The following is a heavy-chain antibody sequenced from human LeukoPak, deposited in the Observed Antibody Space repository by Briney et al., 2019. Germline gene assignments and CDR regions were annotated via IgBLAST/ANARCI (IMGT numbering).Heavy chain of an antibody. V-gene: IGHV4-30-2*01. CDR3: ARGVLGETPTRIDAFDI. J-gene: IGHJ3*02. D-gene: IGHD3-16*01. Sequence: SQTLSLTCAVSGGSISSGGYSWSWIRQPPGKGVEWIGYIYHSGSTYYNPSLKSRVTISVDRSKNQFSLKLSSVTAADTAVYYCARGVLGETPTRIDAFDIWGQGTMVTVSS. CDR1: GGSISSGGYS. CDR2: IYHSGST.